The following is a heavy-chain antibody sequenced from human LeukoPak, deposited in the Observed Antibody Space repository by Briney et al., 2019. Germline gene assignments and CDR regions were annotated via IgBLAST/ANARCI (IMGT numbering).Heavy chain of an antibody. Sequence: PGGSLRLSCAASGFTFSSYEMNWVRQAPGKGLEWASYISSSGNTIFYADSVKGRFAISRDNAKNSLYLQMNSLRAEDTAVYYCARRRGIDYWGQGTLVTVSS. CDR1: GFTFSSYE. V-gene: IGHV3-48*03. J-gene: IGHJ4*02. CDR2: ISSSGNTI. CDR3: ARRRGIDY. D-gene: IGHD1-1*01.